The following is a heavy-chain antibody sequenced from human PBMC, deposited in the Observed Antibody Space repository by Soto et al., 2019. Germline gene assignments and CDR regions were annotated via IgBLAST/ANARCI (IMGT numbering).Heavy chain of an antibody. Sequence: PSETLSLTCTVAGGSISSYYWSWIRQHPGKGLEWIGYIYYSGSTYYNPSLKSRVTISVDTSKNQFSLKLSSVTAADTAVYYCAREPDQGYCSSTSCYNNWFDPWGQGTLVTVSS. D-gene: IGHD2-2*02. V-gene: IGHV4-59*06. J-gene: IGHJ5*02. CDR1: GGSISSYY. CDR3: AREPDQGYCSSTSCYNNWFDP. CDR2: IYYSGST.